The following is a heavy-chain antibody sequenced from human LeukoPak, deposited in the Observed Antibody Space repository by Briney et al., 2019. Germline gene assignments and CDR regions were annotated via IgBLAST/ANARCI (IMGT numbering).Heavy chain of an antibody. CDR2: IFYSGST. V-gene: IGHV4-39*07. CDR1: GGSISTSSYY. Sequence: PSETLSLTCTVSGGSISTSSYYWGWVRQPPGKGLEWIGNIFYSGSTYYSPSLKSRVTISLDTSKNQFSLKLTSVTAADTAVYYCARDIVRGGDAFDIWGQGTMVTVSS. D-gene: IGHD3-10*01. J-gene: IGHJ3*02. CDR3: ARDIVRGGDAFDI.